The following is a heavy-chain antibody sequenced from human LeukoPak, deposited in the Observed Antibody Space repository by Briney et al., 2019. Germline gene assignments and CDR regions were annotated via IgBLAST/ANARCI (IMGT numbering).Heavy chain of an antibody. J-gene: IGHJ4*02. V-gene: IGHV3-23*01. D-gene: IGHD2-15*01. CDR1: GFTFSTYA. CDR2: ISRGGDVT. Sequence: GGSLRLSCAASGFTFSTYAMTWVPQAPGKGLEWVSLISRGGDVTYYADSVKGRFTISRDSSKNTLYLQMHSLRAEDTAVYYCAARPGEVAVPYDYWGQGTLVTVSS. CDR3: AARPGEVAVPYDY.